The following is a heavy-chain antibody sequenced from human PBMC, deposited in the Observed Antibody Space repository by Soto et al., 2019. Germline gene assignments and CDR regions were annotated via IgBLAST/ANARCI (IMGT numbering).Heavy chain of an antibody. J-gene: IGHJ4*02. Sequence: SETLSLTCTVSGGSISSGDYYWSWIRQPPGKGLEWIGYIYYSGSTYYNPSLKRRVTISVDTSKNQFSLKLSSVTAADTAVYYCARDLVRGVIDYWGQGTLVTVSS. V-gene: IGHV4-30-4*01. CDR1: GGSISSGDYY. CDR2: IYYSGST. CDR3: ARDLVRGVIDY. D-gene: IGHD3-10*01.